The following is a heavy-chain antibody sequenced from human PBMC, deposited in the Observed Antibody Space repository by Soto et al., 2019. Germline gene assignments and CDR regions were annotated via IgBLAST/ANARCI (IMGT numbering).Heavy chain of an antibody. CDR1: GFTFSFYA. D-gene: IGHD2-8*02. V-gene: IGHV3-30-3*01. J-gene: IGHJ3*02. Sequence: GGSLRLSCAASGFTFSFYAMHWVRQAPGKGLEWVAVISVNGNTKYFADSVRGRFTISRDNSKNTLFLQMGSLRSEDTAMYFCARDPGGYPLGTFNIWGQGTVVTVSS. CDR3: ARDPGGYPLGTFNI. CDR2: ISVNGNTK.